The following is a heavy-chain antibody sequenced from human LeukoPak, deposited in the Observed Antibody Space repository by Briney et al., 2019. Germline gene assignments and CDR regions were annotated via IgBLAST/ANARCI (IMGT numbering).Heavy chain of an antibody. J-gene: IGHJ4*02. CDR3: ARVPYYYGSGIFDY. CDR1: GYTFTGYY. V-gene: IGHV1-2*06. D-gene: IGHD3-10*01. CDR2: INPNSGGT. Sequence: ASVKVSCKASGYTFTGYYMHWVRQAPGQGLEWMGRINPNSGGTNYAQKFQGRVTMTRDTSISTAYMELSRLRSDDTAVYYCARVPYYYGSGIFDYWGQGTLVTVSS.